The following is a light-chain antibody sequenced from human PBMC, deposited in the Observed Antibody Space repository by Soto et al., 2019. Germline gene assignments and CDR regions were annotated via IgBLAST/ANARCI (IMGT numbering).Light chain of an antibody. J-gene: IGKJ4*01. CDR2: DAS. CDR3: QQRSNWL. Sequence: EIVLTRSPATLSLSPGERATLSCRASQSVSSYLAWYQQKPGQAPRLLIYDASNRATGIPARFSGSGSGTDFTLTISSLEPEDFAVYYCQQRSNWLFGGGTRWIS. CDR1: QSVSSY. V-gene: IGKV3-11*01.